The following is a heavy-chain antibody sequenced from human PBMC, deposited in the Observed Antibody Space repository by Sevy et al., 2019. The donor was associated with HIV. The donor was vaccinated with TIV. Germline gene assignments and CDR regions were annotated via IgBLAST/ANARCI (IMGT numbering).Heavy chain of an antibody. CDR2: ISYDGKSK. Sequence: GGSLRLSCAASGITLSSNAMHWVRQAPGKGLEWVAVISYDGKSKYYADSVKGRFTISRDNSQNTLFLQMNSLRADDTAIYYCARDLLQWSSNWYGDYHYGMDVWGQGTTVTVSS. CDR3: ARDLLQWSSNWYGDYHYGMDV. V-gene: IGHV3-30*03. CDR1: GITLSSNA. J-gene: IGHJ6*02. D-gene: IGHD6-13*01.